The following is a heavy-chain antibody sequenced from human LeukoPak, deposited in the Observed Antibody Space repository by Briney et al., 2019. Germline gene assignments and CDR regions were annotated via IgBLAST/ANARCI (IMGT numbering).Heavy chain of an antibody. CDR3: ARDGLRYGGGNWFDP. V-gene: IGHV3-21*01. Sequence: AGGSLRLSCAASGFTFSSYSMNWVRQAPGKGLEWVSSISSSSSYIYYADPVKGRFTISRDNAKNSLYLQMNSLRAEDTAVYYCARDGLRYGGGNWFDPWGQGTLVTVSS. D-gene: IGHD4-23*01. CDR2: ISSSSSYI. CDR1: GFTFSSYS. J-gene: IGHJ5*02.